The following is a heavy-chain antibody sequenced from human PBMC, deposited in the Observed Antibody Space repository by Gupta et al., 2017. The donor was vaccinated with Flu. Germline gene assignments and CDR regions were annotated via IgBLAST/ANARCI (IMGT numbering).Heavy chain of an antibody. J-gene: IGHJ1*01. CDR1: GDTFNYYT. CDR3: ASTVRSVYSMGRAEFFQN. CDR2: VIPNLNVA. Sequence: QVYLVQSGTEVKKPGSSVKVSCKASGDTFNYYTSNWVRQAPGQGLEGAGRVIPNLNVADYAQIFRCSVILTPDTSTATTYMELSSLRSEDTATYSCASTVRSVYSMGRAEFFQNWGQGTLLSVSP. D-gene: IGHD6-13*01. V-gene: IGHV1-69*02.